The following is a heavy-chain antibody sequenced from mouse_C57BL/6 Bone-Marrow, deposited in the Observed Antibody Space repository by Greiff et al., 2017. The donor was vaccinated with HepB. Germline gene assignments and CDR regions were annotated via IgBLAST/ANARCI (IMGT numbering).Heavy chain of an antibody. V-gene: IGHV5-4*01. CDR1: GFTFSSYA. J-gene: IGHJ4*01. CDR3: AREITTVAYYYAMDY. D-gene: IGHD1-1*01. Sequence: EVQLVESGGGLVKPGGSLKLSCAASGFTFSSYAMSWVRQTPEKRLEWVATISDGGSYTYYPDNVKGRFTISRDNAKNNLYLQMSHLKSEDTAMYYCAREITTVAYYYAMDYWGQGTSVTVSS. CDR2: ISDGGSYT.